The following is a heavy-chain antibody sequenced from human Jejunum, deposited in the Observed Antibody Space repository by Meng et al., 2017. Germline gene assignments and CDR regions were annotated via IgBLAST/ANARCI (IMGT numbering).Heavy chain of an antibody. CDR1: GFIFSDYY. CDR3: ARDLSGSIDW. CDR2: ISNSGSTI. D-gene: IGHD1-26*01. V-gene: IGHV3-11*04. J-gene: IGHJ4*02. Sequence: SLKISCAASGFIFSDYYMTWIRQVPGKGLEWVSYISNSGSTIVYADSVKGRFTISRDNTNNSLYLQMNSLRVEDTAIYYCARDLSGSIDWWGQGTLVTVSS.